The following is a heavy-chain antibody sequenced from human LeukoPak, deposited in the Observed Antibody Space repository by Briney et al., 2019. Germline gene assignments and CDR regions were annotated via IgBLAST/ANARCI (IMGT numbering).Heavy chain of an antibody. CDR2: MYYSGST. CDR1: GGSISSSSYY. V-gene: IGHV4-39*01. D-gene: IGHD5-12*01. J-gene: IGHJ4*02. Sequence: SETLSLTCTVSGGSISSSSYYWGWIRQPPGKGLEWIGSMYYSGSTYYNPSPKSRVTITVDTSKNQFSLKLSSVTAADTAVYYCATRRDIVATGAHYFDYWGQGTLVTVSS. CDR3: ATRRDIVATGAHYFDY.